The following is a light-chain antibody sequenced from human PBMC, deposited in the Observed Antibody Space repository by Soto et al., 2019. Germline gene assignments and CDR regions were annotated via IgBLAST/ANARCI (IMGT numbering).Light chain of an antibody. CDR3: SSYAGSDNYV. CDR1: SSDVGGYHS. CDR2: EVS. J-gene: IGLJ1*01. V-gene: IGLV2-8*01. Sequence: QSALTQPPSASGSPGQSVTISCTGTSSDVGGYHSVSWYQHLPGKAPKLMIYEVSKRPSGVPDRFSSSKSANTASLTVSRLQAEDEADYYCSSYAGSDNYVFGTGTKLTVL.